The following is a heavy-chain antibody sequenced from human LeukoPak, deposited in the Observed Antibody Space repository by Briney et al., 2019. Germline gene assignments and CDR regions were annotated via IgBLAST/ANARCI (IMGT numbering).Heavy chain of an antibody. V-gene: IGHV3-9*01. CDR2: ISWSSGSI. CDR1: GFTFDDYG. CDR3: ARKDSGVDY. Sequence: SGGSLRLSCAASGFTFDDYGMHWVRQAPGKGLEWVSGISWSSGSIGYADSVKGRFTISRDNAKNSLYLQMNSLRAEDTAVYYCARKDSGVDYWGQGTLVTVSS. J-gene: IGHJ4*02. D-gene: IGHD1-26*01.